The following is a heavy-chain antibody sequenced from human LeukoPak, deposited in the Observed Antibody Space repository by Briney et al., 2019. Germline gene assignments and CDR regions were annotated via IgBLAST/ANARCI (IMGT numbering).Heavy chain of an antibody. D-gene: IGHD6-13*01. V-gene: IGHV3-74*01. CDR2: INSDGSST. CDR1: GFTFSSYW. CDR3: ARAPGSSWYPGHTYYFDY. Sequence: TGGSLRLSCAASGFTFSSYWMHWVRQAPGKGLVWVSRINSDGSSTSYADSVKGRFTISRDNAKNTLYLQINSLRAEDTAVYYCARAPGSSWYPGHTYYFDYWGQGTLVTVSS. J-gene: IGHJ4*02.